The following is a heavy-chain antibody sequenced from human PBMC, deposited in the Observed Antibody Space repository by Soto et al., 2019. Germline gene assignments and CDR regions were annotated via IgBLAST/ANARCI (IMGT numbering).Heavy chain of an antibody. Sequence: QVQLVQSGAEVKKPGASVKVSCKASGYTFTTYGITWLRQAPGQGLEWMGWMSAYNGNTNYAQKLQGRVTMTTDTSGGTADMEVRSLRSGDTAVYYCARQQRSGWYFDAFDIWGQGTMVTVSS. V-gene: IGHV1-18*01. CDR2: MSAYNGNT. J-gene: IGHJ3*02. CDR3: ARQQRSGWYFDAFDI. D-gene: IGHD6-19*01. CDR1: GYTFTTYG.